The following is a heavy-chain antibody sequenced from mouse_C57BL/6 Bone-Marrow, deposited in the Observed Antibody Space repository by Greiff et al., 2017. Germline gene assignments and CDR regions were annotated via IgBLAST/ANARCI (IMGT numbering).Heavy chain of an antibody. D-gene: IGHD2-4*01. CDR3: AREPIYYDYYDVDY. J-gene: IGHJ2*01. CDR1: GYTFTSYG. V-gene: IGHV1-81*01. CDR2: IYPRSGNT. Sequence: QVQLQQSGAELARPGASVKLSCKASGYTFTSYGISWVKQRTGQGLEWIGEIYPRSGNTYYNEKFKGKATLTADKSSSTAYMELRSLTSEDSAVYFCAREPIYYDYYDVDYWGQGTTLTVSS.